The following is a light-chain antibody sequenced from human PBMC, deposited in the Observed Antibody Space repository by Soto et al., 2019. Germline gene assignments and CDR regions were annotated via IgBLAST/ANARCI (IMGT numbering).Light chain of an antibody. Sequence: QPVLTQSPSASASLGASVKLTCTLSSGHSNYAIAWHQQQPEKGPRFLMKFNTDGSHSKGDGIPDRFSGSSSGAERYLTISSLQSEDEADYYCQTWDTGIWLFGGGTQLTVL. CDR2: FNTDGSH. CDR1: SGHSNYA. V-gene: IGLV4-69*01. CDR3: QTWDTGIWL. J-gene: IGLJ3*02.